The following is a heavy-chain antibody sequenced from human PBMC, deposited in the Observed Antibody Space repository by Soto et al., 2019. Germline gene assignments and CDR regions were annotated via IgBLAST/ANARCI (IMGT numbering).Heavy chain of an antibody. CDR1: GGSILDSTYY. J-gene: IGHJ5*02. Sequence: QLLLQESGPGLVKPSETLSLTCTVSGGSILDSTYYWAWIRQSPGKGLEWIGTIFYSGGTFYTPSLXXXFXLSVDTSNNQFSLKLSAVTAADTAVYYCARQASGYYYGWFDPWGQGTLVTVSS. D-gene: IGHD3-22*01. V-gene: IGHV4-39*01. CDR2: IFYSGGT. CDR3: ARQASGYYYGWFDP.